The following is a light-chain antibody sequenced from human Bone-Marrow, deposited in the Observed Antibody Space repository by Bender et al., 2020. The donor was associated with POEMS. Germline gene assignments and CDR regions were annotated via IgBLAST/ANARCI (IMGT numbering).Light chain of an antibody. CDR2: RNT. CDR3: QSYDSTLTDSV. V-gene: IGLV1-40*01. J-gene: IGLJ2*01. Sequence: QSVLTQPPSVSGAPGQRVTISCSGSNSNIGANHDVHWYQQLPGTAPKLLIFRNTNRPSGVPDRFSGSRSGASASLAITGLQADDEADYYCQSYDSTLTDSVFGGGTKLTVL. CDR1: NSNIGANHD.